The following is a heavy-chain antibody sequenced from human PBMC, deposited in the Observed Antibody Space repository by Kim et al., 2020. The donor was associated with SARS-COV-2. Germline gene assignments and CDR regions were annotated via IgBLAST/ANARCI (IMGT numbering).Heavy chain of an antibody. J-gene: IGHJ4*02. V-gene: IGHV3-23*01. CDR2: T. D-gene: IGHD6-13*01. CDR3: AKNIPASGTGY. Sequence: TYYVDSVKGRFTISRDNSKNTLYLQMNSLRAEDTAIYHCAKNIPASGTGYWGQGTLVTVSS.